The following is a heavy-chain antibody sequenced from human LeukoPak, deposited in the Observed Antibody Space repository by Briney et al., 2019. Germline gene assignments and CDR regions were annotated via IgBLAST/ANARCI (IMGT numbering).Heavy chain of an antibody. J-gene: IGHJ6*03. CDR3: ARGVLRILTGHYNGAGGSYYYYMDV. V-gene: IGHV1-46*01. CDR1: GYTFTSYY. CDR2: INPSGGST. D-gene: IGHD3-9*01. Sequence: ASVKVSCKASGYTFTSYYMHWVRQAPGQGLEWMGIINPSGGSTSYAQKFQGRVTMTRDMSTSTDYMELSSLRSEDTAVYYCARGVLRILTGHYNGAGGSYYYYMDVWGKGTTVTISS.